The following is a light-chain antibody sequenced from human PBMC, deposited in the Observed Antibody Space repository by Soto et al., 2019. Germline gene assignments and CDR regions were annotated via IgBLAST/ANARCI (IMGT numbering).Light chain of an antibody. Sequence: EIVMTHSPATLSVSPGERATLSCRASQSVSSSLAWYQQKPGQAPRLLIYGASTRATGIPARFSGSGSGTEFTLTISSLQSEDFAVYFCQHYDNWPRTFGGGTKVEIK. V-gene: IGKV3-15*01. CDR2: GAS. J-gene: IGKJ4*01. CDR3: QHYDNWPRT. CDR1: QSVSSS.